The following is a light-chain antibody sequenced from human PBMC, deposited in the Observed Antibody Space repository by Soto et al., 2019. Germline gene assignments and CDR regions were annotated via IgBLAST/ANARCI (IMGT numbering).Light chain of an antibody. V-gene: IGKV1-5*03. CDR1: RTISRW. J-gene: IGKJ4*01. CDR2: KAS. CDR3: QQYNSFPLT. Sequence: DIQITQSPSTLSASMGDRVTITCRASRTISRWLAWFQQKPGKAPNLLISKASSLESGVPSRFSGSGSGTEFTLTISSLQPNDFATYYCQQYNSFPLTFGGGTKVDIK.